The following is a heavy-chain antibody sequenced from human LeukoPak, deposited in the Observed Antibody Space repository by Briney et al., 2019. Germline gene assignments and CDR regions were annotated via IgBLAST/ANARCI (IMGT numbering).Heavy chain of an antibody. Sequence: GGSLRPSCAASGFTFSSYDMHWVRQAPGKGLEWVAFIRYDGSNKYYADSVKGRFIISRDNSKNTLYLQMSSVRAEDTAVYYCANENGGPDYWGQGTLVTVSS. J-gene: IGHJ4*02. CDR2: IRYDGSNK. CDR1: GFTFSSYD. V-gene: IGHV3-30*02. D-gene: IGHD3-10*01. CDR3: ANENGGPDY.